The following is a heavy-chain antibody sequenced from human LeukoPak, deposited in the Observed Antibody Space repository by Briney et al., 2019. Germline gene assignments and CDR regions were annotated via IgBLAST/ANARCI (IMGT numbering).Heavy chain of an antibody. CDR2: ISSTSSSI. Sequence: GMSLRLSCAASGITLNGYPMTWVRRAPGKGLEWVSSISSTSSSIYYADSVKGRFTISRDNAKNSLYLQMNSLRVEDTAVYYCAREGKYCTGVLCYDEHWGQGTLVTVSS. V-gene: IGHV3-21*01. J-gene: IGHJ4*02. D-gene: IGHD2-8*02. CDR3: AREGKYCTGVLCYDEH. CDR1: GITLNGYP.